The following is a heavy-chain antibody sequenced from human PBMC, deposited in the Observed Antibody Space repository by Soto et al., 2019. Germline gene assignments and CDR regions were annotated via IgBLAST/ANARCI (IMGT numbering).Heavy chain of an antibody. J-gene: IGHJ4*02. D-gene: IGHD2-15*01. CDR1: GFSFVSYW. CDR2: IRNKPNGHTT. Sequence: EVQLAESGGGLVLTGGSLRLSCAASGFSFVSYWMHWVRQVPGKGLEWLGRIRNKPNGHTTAYAASVKGRFTISRDDSKNLVYLQMNILQSDDTALYYCSTTVITTPLFEYWGQGTLVAVSS. V-gene: IGHV3-72*01. CDR3: STTVITTPLFEY.